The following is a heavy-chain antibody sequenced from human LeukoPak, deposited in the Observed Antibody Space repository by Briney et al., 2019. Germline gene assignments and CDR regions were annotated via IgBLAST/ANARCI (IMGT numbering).Heavy chain of an antibody. J-gene: IGHJ4*02. CDR1: GCTFSSYW. CDR3: ARDRCSSTSCFFDY. Sequence: GGSLRLSCAASGCTFSSYWVGWVSQAPGKGLEWVANIKQDGNEKYYVDSVKGRFTISRDNAKNSLYLQMNSLRAEDTAVYYCARDRCSSTSCFFDYWGQGTLLTVSS. V-gene: IGHV3-7*01. CDR2: IKQDGNEK. D-gene: IGHD2-2*01.